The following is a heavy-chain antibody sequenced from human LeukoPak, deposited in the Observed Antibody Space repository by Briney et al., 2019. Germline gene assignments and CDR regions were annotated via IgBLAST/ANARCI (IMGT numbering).Heavy chain of an antibody. Sequence: PGGSLRLSCAASGFTFTGYWMSWVRQAPGKGLEWVANIRQDESEKYYVDSVKGRFTISRDNAKNSLYLQMNSLRAEDTAVYYCAAEPRGSHFLLWDNWDQGTLVTVSS. J-gene: IGHJ4*02. CDR1: GFTFTGYW. D-gene: IGHD1-26*01. CDR3: AAEPRGSHFLLWDN. V-gene: IGHV3-7*05. CDR2: IRQDESEK.